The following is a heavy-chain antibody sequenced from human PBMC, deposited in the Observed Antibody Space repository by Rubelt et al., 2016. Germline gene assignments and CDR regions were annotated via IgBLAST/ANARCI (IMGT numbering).Heavy chain of an antibody. Sequence: QVQLVQSGAEVKKPGASVKVSCKASGYTFTSYGISWVRQAPGQGLEWMGWISAYNGNTNYAQKLKGRVTMTADTSTSTAYMELRSLRPADTAVYYCARCYGSGSYGNWFDPWGQGTLVTVSS. D-gene: IGHD3-10*01. V-gene: IGHV1-18*01. CDR1: GYTFTSYG. CDR2: ISAYNGNT. J-gene: IGHJ5*02. CDR3: ARCYGSGSYGNWFDP.